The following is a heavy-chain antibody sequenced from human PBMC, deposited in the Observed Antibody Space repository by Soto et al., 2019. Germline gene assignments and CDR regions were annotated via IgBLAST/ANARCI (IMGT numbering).Heavy chain of an antibody. CDR2: ISNNGITT. J-gene: IGHJ6*02. CDR1: GFTFSSFQ. D-gene: IGHD1-1*01. CDR3: SNTLPYWKAMDV. Sequence: GGSLRLSCAASGFTFSSFQMNWVRQAPGEGLEWVSYISNNGITTYYADSVKGRFTISRDNGKNSLYLQMNSLRAEDTAVYYFSNTLPYWKAMDVWGQGTTVTVSS. V-gene: IGHV3-48*03.